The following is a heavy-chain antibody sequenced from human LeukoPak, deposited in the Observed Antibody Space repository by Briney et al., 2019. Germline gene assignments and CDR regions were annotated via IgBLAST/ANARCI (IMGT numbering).Heavy chain of an antibody. CDR3: ARQGSGIRGGAFDI. CDR2: MNPNSGNT. J-gene: IGHJ4*02. V-gene: IGHV1-8*03. Sequence: ASVKVSCKASGYTFTSYDINWVRQATGQGLEWMGWMNPNSGNTGYAQKFQGRVTITRNTSISTACMELSSLRSEDTAVYYCARQGSGIRGGAFDIWGQGTLVTVSS. D-gene: IGHD3-9*01. CDR1: GYTFTSYD.